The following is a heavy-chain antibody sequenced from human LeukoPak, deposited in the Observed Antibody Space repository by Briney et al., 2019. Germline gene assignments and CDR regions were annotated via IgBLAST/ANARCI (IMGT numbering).Heavy chain of an antibody. D-gene: IGHD3-22*01. Sequence: GESLKISCKGSGYGFTSYWIGWVRQMPGKGLGWMGIIYPGDSDTRYSPSFQGQVTISADKSISTAYLQWSSLKASDTAMHYCARQQDSSGYYYDAFDIWGQGTMVTVSS. V-gene: IGHV5-51*01. J-gene: IGHJ3*02. CDR2: IYPGDSDT. CDR3: ARQQDSSGYYYDAFDI. CDR1: GYGFTSYW.